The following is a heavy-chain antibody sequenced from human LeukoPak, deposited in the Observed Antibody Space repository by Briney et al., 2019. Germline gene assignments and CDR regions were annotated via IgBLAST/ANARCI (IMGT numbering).Heavy chain of an antibody. CDR1: GGSISRHY. J-gene: IGHJ4*02. CDR2: IYYSGRT. CDR3: AKAAVISCRGAFCYPFDY. V-gene: IGHV4-59*11. Sequence: SETLSLTRTVSGGSISRHYWSWIRPPTAKGLEWIGYIYYSGRTNYTPSLKSRVTIAVDTSKNQFSLKLSSVTAADTAVYYCAKAAVISCRGAFCYPFDYWGQGTLVTGS. D-gene: IGHD2-15*01.